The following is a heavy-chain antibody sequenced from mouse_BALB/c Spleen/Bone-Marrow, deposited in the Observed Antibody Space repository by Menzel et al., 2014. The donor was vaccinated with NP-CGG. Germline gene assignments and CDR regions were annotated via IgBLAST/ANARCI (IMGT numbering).Heavy chain of an antibody. CDR2: IYPGNSDT. J-gene: IGHJ4*01. V-gene: IGHV1-5*01. CDR1: GYSFTSYW. CDR3: TTYALDY. Sequence: VQLQQPGTVLAMPGASVKMSCKASGYSFTSYWMHWVKQRPGQGLEWIGAIYPGNSDTSYNQKFNDKAKLTAVTSASTAYMELSSLTNEDSAVYYCTTYALDYWGQGTSVTVSS.